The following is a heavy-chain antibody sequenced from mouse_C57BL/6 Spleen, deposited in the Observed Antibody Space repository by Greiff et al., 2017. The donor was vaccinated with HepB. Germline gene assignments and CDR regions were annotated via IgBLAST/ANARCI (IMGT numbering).Heavy chain of an antibody. CDR2: INYDGSST. J-gene: IGHJ2*01. Sequence: EVQLQQSEGGLVQPGSSMKLSCTASGFTFSDYYMAWVRQVPEKGLEWVANINYDGSSTYYLDSLKSRFIISRDNAKNILYLQMSSLKSEDTATYYCARERSSSGYYFDYWGQGTTLTVSS. D-gene: IGHD3-2*02. CDR3: ARERSSSGYYFDY. V-gene: IGHV5-16*01. CDR1: GFTFSDYY.